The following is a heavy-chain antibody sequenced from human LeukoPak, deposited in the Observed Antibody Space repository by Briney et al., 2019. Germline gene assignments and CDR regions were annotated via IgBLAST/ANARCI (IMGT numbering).Heavy chain of an antibody. CDR2: ISGSGGST. D-gene: IGHD3-10*01. Sequence: ETLSLTCAVYGGSFSGYYWSWIRQAPGKGLEWVSAISGSGGSTYYADSVKGRFTISRDNSKNTLYLQMNSLRAEDTAVYYCARYYHYGSGSYYSHLDSWGQGTLVTVSS. CDR1: GGSFSGYY. CDR3: ARYYHYGSGSYYSHLDS. V-gene: IGHV3-23*01. J-gene: IGHJ4*02.